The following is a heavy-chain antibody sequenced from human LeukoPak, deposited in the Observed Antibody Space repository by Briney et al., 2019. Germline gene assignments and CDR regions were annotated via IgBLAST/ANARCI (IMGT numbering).Heavy chain of an antibody. J-gene: IGHJ3*02. CDR2: INPRGDYT. Sequence: ASVKVSCKPFGYTFTSYYIHWVRQVPGQGLEWMGIINPRGDYTTYAQNFQGRVTMTRDTSTSTIYMELSSLRSEDTAVYYCARSGYLVVTAYDAFDIWGQGTMVTVSS. CDR3: ARSGYLVVTAYDAFDI. CDR1: GYTFTSYY. V-gene: IGHV1-46*01. D-gene: IGHD2-21*02.